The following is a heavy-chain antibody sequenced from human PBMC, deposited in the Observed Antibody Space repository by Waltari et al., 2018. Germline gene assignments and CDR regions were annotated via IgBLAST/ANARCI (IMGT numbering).Heavy chain of an antibody. D-gene: IGHD2-2*01. CDR3: ARRILASEYHGMDV. CDR2: ISGGGTTT. Sequence: EVQLLESGGGLVQPGGSLRLPCSASGFTFSCYVWNWVRQDPGKGLEWVSVISGGGTTTYYADSVRGRFTISRDDSRNTVYLQMNNLRVEDTAIYYCARRILASEYHGMDVWGQGTTVTVSS. V-gene: IGHV3-23*01. J-gene: IGHJ6*02. CDR1: GFTFSCYV.